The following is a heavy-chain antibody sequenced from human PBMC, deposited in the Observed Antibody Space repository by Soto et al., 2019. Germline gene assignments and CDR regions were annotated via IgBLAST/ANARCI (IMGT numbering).Heavy chain of an antibody. D-gene: IGHD2-8*01. CDR2: ISSNGGST. CDR1: GFTFSSYA. CDR3: AREKTDCTNGVCYEGNFDY. J-gene: IGHJ4*02. V-gene: IGHV3-64*01. Sequence: GGSLRLSCAASGFTFSSYAMHWVRQAPGKGLEYVSAISSNGGSTYYANSVKGRFTISRDNSKNTLYLQMGSLRAEDMAVYYCAREKTDCTNGVCYEGNFDYWGQGTLVTVSS.